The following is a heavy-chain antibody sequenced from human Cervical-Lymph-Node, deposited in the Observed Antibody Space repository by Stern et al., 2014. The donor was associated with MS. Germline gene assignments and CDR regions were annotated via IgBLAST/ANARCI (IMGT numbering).Heavy chain of an antibody. J-gene: IGHJ3*02. V-gene: IGHV4-30-2*01. CDR2: ISHSGST. Sequence: QLQLQESGSGLVKPSQTLSLTCAVSGGSISSGGYSWSWIRQPPGKGLEWIGYISHSGSTYYNPSLKSRVTISVDRSKTQFSLKLSSVTAADTAVYYCARSSTVTPNAFDIWGQGTMVTVSS. CDR3: ARSSTVTPNAFDI. CDR1: GGSISSGGYS. D-gene: IGHD4-17*01.